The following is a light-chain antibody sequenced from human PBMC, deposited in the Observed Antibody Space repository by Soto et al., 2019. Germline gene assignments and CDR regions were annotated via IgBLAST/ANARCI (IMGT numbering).Light chain of an antibody. Sequence: IQMTQSPSSLSASVGDRVTITCRASQSISNYLNWYQQKPGKAPKLLIYATSSLQSGVPSRFSGSGSGTGYALTISSLHPEDFATYYCQQGFTTMWTFGQGAKVDIK. CDR1: QSISNY. J-gene: IGKJ1*01. V-gene: IGKV1-39*01. CDR2: ATS. CDR3: QQGFTTMWT.